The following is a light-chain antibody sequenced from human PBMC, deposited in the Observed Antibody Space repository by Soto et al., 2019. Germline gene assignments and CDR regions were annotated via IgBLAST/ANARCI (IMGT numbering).Light chain of an antibody. CDR1: SSDVGAYNS. CDR3: CSSAPPITYV. CDR2: KGT. J-gene: IGLJ1*01. Sequence: QSVLAQPASVSGSPGQSITISCTGTSSDVGAYNSVSWYQQHPHRAPQVIIYKGTQRPSGVSNRFSGSTSGNAASLTISACKTDDYEDYFWCSSAPPITYVCGTGAKGSVL. V-gene: IGLV2-23*01.